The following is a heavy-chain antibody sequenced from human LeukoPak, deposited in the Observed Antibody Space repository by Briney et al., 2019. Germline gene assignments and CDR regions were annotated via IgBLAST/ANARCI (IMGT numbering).Heavy chain of an antibody. V-gene: IGHV2-5*01. Sequence: SGPTLVNPTQTLTLTCTFSGFSLSTSGVGVGWIRQPPGKALEWLALIYWNDDKRYSPSLKSRLTITKDTSKNQVVLTMTNMDPVDTATYYCARIRNYYDSSGYYFGGAFDIWGQGTMVTVSS. D-gene: IGHD3-22*01. CDR2: IYWNDDK. J-gene: IGHJ3*02. CDR3: ARIRNYYDSSGYYFGGAFDI. CDR1: GFSLSTSGVG.